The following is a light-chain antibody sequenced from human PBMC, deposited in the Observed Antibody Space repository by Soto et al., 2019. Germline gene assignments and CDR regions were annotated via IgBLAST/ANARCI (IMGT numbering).Light chain of an antibody. J-gene: IGKJ5*01. CDR3: QQLKNYPIT. CDR1: EDISSY. V-gene: IGKV1-9*01. CDR2: AAS. Sequence: IQLTQSPSSLSASVGDRVTFTCRASEDISSYLAWYQQKPGTAPKLLIYAASALHSGVPSRFSGSGSGTDFTLTISSLQPEDFAIYFRQQLKNYPITFGQGTRLEIK.